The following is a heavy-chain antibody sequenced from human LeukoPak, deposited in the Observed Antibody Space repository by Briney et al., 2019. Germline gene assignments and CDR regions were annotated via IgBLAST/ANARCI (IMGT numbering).Heavy chain of an antibody. CDR2: IYSGGST. D-gene: IGHD1-26*01. J-gene: IGHJ3*02. Sequence: GGSLRLSCAASGFTVSSNYMSWVRQAPGKGLEWVSIIYSGGSTFYADSVKGRFTISRDNTKNTLYLQMNSLRAEDTAVYYCARGGSYLSAFDIWGQGTMVTVSS. CDR1: GFTVSSNY. V-gene: IGHV3-53*01. CDR3: ARGGSYLSAFDI.